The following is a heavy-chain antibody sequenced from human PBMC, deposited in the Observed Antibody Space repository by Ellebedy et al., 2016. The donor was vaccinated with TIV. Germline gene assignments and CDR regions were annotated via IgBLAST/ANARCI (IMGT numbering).Heavy chain of an antibody. V-gene: IGHV4-39*07. CDR3: ANQYYDFLTADSGVDV. D-gene: IGHD3-9*01. J-gene: IGHJ6*04. CDR2: ICYGGKS. CDR1: GDSISSSSFC. Sequence: SETLSLTCTISGDSISSSSFCWGWIRQPPGKGLEYIGIICYGGKSYYNPSLKSRVAISVDTSEKQFSLNLGSVTAADTAVYYCANQYYDFLTADSGVDVWGKGTTVTVSS.